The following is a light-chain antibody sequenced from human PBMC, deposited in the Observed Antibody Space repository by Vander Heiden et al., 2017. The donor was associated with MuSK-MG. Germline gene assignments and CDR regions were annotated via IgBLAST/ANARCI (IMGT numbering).Light chain of an antibody. CDR2: EDS. CDR3: YSTDVV. J-gene: IGLJ1*01. Sequence: SYELTQPPSVSVSPGQTARITCSGDALPKKYAYWYQQKSGQAPVLVIYEDSKRPSGIPDRVSGSTSGQMDTLTISGAEVEYEDDSYCYSTDVVCGTGTKVTVL. V-gene: IGLV3-10*03. CDR1: ALPKKY.